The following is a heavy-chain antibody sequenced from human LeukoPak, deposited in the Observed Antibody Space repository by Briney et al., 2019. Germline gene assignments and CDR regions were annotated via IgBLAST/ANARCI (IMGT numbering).Heavy chain of an antibody. J-gene: IGHJ5*02. D-gene: IGHD3/OR15-3a*01. CDR2: IYYSGST. Sequence: SETLSLTCTVSGGSISSSSYYWGWIRQPPGKGLEWIGSIYYSGSTYYNPSLKSRVTISVDTSKNQFSLKLSSVTAADTAVYYCARVSDFDDWFDPWGQGTLVTVSS. V-gene: IGHV4-39*07. CDR1: GGSISSSSYY. CDR3: ARVSDFDDWFDP.